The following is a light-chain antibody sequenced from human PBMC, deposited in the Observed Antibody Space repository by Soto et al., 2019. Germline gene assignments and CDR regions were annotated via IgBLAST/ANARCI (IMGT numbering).Light chain of an antibody. J-gene: IGKJ1*01. Sequence: EIVLTQSPGTLSLSPGERATLSCRASQSVSSSDLAWYQQKPGQAPRLLIYVASSRATGIPDRFSGSGSGTDFTLTISILEPEDFAVYYCQQFGRSSWTFGQGTKVDIK. CDR3: QQFGRSSWT. CDR2: VAS. V-gene: IGKV3-20*01. CDR1: QSVSSSD.